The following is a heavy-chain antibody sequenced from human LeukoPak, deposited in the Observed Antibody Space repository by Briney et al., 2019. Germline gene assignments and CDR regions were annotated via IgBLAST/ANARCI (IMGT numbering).Heavy chain of an antibody. J-gene: IGHJ3*01. CDR3: ARDPFS. CDR2: IDYDGRT. CDR1: GFTFSNAW. D-gene: IGHD2/OR15-2a*01. V-gene: IGHV3-53*01. Sequence: GGSLRLSCAASGFTFSNAWMSWVRQAPGKGLEWVSVIDYDGRTYYADSVKGRFTISRDNSKNTLYLQMNSLRVEDTAVYYCARDPFSWGQGTMVTVSS.